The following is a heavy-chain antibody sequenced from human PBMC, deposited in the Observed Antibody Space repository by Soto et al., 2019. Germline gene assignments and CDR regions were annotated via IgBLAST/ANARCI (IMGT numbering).Heavy chain of an antibody. CDR3: TRGWIFGRLISWFGS. CDR2: IRSRAYGGTT. Sequence: EVQLAESGGHMVQPWRSLRLSCTASGFTFGDNAMSWFRQAPGGWLEWVGFIRSRAYGGTTEYAASVKGRFTISRDDSKSTAYLHVDSVKTEGTALYYCTRGWIFGRLISWFGSWGQGTLVTVSS. D-gene: IGHD3-3*01. V-gene: IGHV3-49*03. CDR1: GFTFGDNA. J-gene: IGHJ5*01.